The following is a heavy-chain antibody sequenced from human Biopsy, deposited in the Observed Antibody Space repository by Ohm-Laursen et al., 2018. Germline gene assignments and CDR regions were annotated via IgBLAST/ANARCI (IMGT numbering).Heavy chain of an antibody. J-gene: IGHJ2*01. CDR3: ARHAPSYSGSYWRYFDL. CDR1: GGSISSYY. V-gene: IGHV4-59*08. D-gene: IGHD1-26*01. Sequence: TLSLTCIVSGGSISSYYWSWIRQPPGKGLEWIGYIYYTGSTTYNPSLKSRVTISVDTSMNHLSLRLTFGTAADTAVYYCARHAPSYSGSYWRYFDLWGRGTLVTVSS. CDR2: IYYTGST.